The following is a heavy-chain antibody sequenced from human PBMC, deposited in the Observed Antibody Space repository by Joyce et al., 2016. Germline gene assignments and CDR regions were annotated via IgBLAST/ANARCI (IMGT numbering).Heavy chain of an antibody. D-gene: IGHD2-2*01. CDR1: AFTFNTYP. V-gene: IGHV3-23*01. CDR3: ATVVPASIRGYFQH. J-gene: IGHJ1*01. Sequence: EVHLLESGGALVQPGGSLRLSCAASAFTFNTYPLSWFLQAPGKGPEWVSSVNGSGTVTYYTDSVQGRFTISKENSNNTLFLQMNSLRAEDTAVYYCATVVPASIRGYFQHWGQGTLVTVSS. CDR2: VNGSGTVT.